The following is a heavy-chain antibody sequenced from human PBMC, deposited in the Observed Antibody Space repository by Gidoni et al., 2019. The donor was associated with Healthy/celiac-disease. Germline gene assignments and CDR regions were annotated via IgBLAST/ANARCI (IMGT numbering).Heavy chain of an antibody. Sequence: QVQLVESGGGVVQHGRSLRLSCAASGFTFSSYGMHWVRQAPGKGLEWVAVISYDGRNKYYADSVKGRFTISRDNSKNTLYLQMNSLRAEDTAVYYCAKLEPYYYDSSGHPTPFDYWGQGTLVTVSS. CDR2: ISYDGRNK. CDR1: GFTFSSYG. J-gene: IGHJ4*02. CDR3: AKLEPYYYDSSGHPTPFDY. D-gene: IGHD3-22*01. V-gene: IGHV3-30*18.